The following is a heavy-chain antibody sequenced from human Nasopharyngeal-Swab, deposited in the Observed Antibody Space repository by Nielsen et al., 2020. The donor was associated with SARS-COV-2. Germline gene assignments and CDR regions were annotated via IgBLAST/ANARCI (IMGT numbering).Heavy chain of an antibody. CDR1: GYTFTSYG. Sequence: ASVKVSYKASGYTFTSYGISWVRQAPGQGLEWMGWISAYNGNTNYAQKLQGRVTMTTDTSTSTAYMELRSLRSDDTAVYYCARVSPIVVVVAARYWFDPWGQGTLVTVSS. CDR3: ARVSPIVVVVAARYWFDP. J-gene: IGHJ5*02. V-gene: IGHV1-18*01. D-gene: IGHD2-15*01. CDR2: ISAYNGNT.